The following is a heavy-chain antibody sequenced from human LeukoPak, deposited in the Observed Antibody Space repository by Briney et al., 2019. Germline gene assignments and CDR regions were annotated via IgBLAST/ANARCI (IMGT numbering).Heavy chain of an antibody. CDR3: ARRDSGSYRIKYYFDY. CDR1: GGSFSGYY. Sequence: SETLSLTCAVYGGSFSGYYWSWIRQPPGKGLEWIGEINHSGSTNYNPSLKSRVTISVDTSKNQFSLKLSSVTAADTAVYYCARRDSGSYRIKYYFDYWGQGTLVTVSS. D-gene: IGHD1-26*01. V-gene: IGHV4-34*01. CDR2: INHSGST. J-gene: IGHJ4*02.